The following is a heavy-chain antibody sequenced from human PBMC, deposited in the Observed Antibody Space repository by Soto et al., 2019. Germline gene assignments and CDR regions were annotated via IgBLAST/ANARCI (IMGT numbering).Heavy chain of an antibody. J-gene: IGHJ4*02. CDR2: ISAHNGNT. CDR3: ARGRYGDY. Sequence: QVHLVQSGAEVKKPGASVKVSCKASGYTFTSSGITWVRQAPGQGLEWMGWISAHNGNTAYAQKLQGRVIVTRDTSTSTAFMELRSLVSDDTAVYYCARGRYGDYWGQGALVTVSS. D-gene: IGHD1-1*01. CDR1: GYTFTSSG. V-gene: IGHV1-18*01.